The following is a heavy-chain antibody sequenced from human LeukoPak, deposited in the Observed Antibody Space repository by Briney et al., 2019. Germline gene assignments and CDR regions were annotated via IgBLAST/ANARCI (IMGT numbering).Heavy chain of an antibody. D-gene: IGHD3-22*01. CDR3: ARMIAVGNYFDY. V-gene: IGHV3-33*01. Sequence: PGGSLRLSCEASGFIFSTYGMHWVRQAPGKGLEWVAVIWFDGSNKYYADSVRGRFSISRDNSKNTLYLRMNSLRAEDTAVYYCARMIAVGNYFDYWGQGTLVTVSS. J-gene: IGHJ4*02. CDR2: IWFDGSNK. CDR1: GFIFSTYG.